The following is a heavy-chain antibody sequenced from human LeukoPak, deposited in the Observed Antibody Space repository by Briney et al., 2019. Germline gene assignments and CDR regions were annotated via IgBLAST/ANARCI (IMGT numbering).Heavy chain of an antibody. CDR3: ARSIVVVVAATYFDY. D-gene: IGHD2-15*01. Sequence: GASVKVSCKASGYTFSGYYIHWVRQAPGQGLEWMGWINPNSGGTNYAQKFQGRVTMTRDTSISTAYMELSRLRSDDTAVYYCARSIVVVVAATYFDYWGQGTLVTVSS. CDR1: GYTFSGYY. J-gene: IGHJ4*02. CDR2: INPNSGGT. V-gene: IGHV1-2*02.